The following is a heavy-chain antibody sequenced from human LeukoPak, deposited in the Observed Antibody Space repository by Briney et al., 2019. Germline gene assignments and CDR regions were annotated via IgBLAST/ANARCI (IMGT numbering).Heavy chain of an antibody. Sequence: ASVKVSCKVSGYTLTELSMHWVRQAPGKGLEWMGGFDPEDGETIYAQKFQGRVTMTEDTSTDTAYMELSSLRSEDTAVYYCATASYDSSGYTAYYFDYWGQGTLVTVSS. CDR3: ATASYDSSGYTAYYFDY. D-gene: IGHD3-22*01. CDR1: GYTLTELS. J-gene: IGHJ4*02. V-gene: IGHV1-24*01. CDR2: FDPEDGET.